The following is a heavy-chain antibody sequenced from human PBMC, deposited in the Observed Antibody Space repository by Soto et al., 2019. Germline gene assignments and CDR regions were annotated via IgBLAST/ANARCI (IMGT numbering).Heavy chain of an antibody. CDR1: GFTFSTYS. CDR2: ITSSSSTI. J-gene: IGHJ5*02. V-gene: IGHV3-48*02. Sequence: GGSLRLSCAASGFTFSTYSMNWVRQAPGKGLEWIAYITSSSSTIFYADSVKGRFTISRDNAKNSLYLQMNSLRDEDTCVYYWARDNGIEGSFVPLYQGTLVTVSS. CDR3: ARDNGIEGSFVP.